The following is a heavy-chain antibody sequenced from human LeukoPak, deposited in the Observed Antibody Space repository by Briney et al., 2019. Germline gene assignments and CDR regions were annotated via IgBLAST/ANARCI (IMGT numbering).Heavy chain of an antibody. V-gene: IGHV4-39*07. D-gene: IGHD2-21*02. CDR2: IYHGGST. CDR1: GGSISSSSYY. Sequence: PSETLSLTCTVSGGSISSSSYYWGWIRQPQGKGLEWIGSIYHGGSTYYNPSLRSRVIVSVDTSKTHFSLKMSSVTAADTAVYYCARDLASCAGDCYSDGFYYWGQRTLVTASS. CDR3: ARDLASCAGDCYSDGFYY. J-gene: IGHJ4*02.